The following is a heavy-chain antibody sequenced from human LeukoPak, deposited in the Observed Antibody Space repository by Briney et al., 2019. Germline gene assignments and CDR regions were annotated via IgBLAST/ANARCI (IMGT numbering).Heavy chain of an antibody. D-gene: IGHD3-16*01. CDR3: ARGPPNWGYDY. Sequence: ASVKVSCKASGYTYTSNDFNWVRQATGQRPEWMGWMSPNSGDTGYAQKFQDRVTMTRNTSISTAYMELSSLRSDDTAVYYCARGPPNWGYDYWGPGTLVAVSS. J-gene: IGHJ4*02. CDR2: MSPNSGDT. CDR1: GYTYTSND. V-gene: IGHV1-8*01.